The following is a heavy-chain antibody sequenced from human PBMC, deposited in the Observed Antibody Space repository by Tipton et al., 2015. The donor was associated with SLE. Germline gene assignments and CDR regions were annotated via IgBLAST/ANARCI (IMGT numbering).Heavy chain of an antibody. D-gene: IGHD5/OR15-5a*01. J-gene: IGHJ4*02. CDR3: ARGGVSRNDY. CDR2: MKEDGSDI. V-gene: IGHV3-7*04. CDR1: GFSFSGYT. Sequence: SLRLSCAASGFSFSGYTMTWVRQAPGKGLEWVANMKEDGSDIYYVDSVKGRFTISGDNAKNSLYLQMNSLRVEDTAVYYCARGGVSRNDYWGQGTLVTVSS.